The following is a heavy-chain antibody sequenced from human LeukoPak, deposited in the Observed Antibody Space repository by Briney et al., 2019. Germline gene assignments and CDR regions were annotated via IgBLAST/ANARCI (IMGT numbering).Heavy chain of an antibody. J-gene: IGHJ6*03. CDR3: ANHRTYYYYYMDV. CDR2: ISGSGGST. V-gene: IGHV3-23*01. Sequence: GGSLRLSCAASGFTFSSYAMSWVRQAPGKGLEWVSAISGSGGSTYYADSVKGRFTISRDNSKNTLYLQMNSLRAEDTAVYYCANHRTYYYYYMDVWGKGTTVTVSS. CDR1: GFTFSSYA. D-gene: IGHD1-14*01.